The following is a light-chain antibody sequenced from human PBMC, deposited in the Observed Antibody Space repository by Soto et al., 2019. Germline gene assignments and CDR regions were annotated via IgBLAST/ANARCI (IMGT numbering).Light chain of an antibody. CDR1: QRISSN. Sequence: MTQSPSSVSASVGDRVTITCRASQRISSNLAWYQQKPGQPPRLLIYDTSTRATGVPTRFSGSRSGAEFTLTINSLQSEDFAVYYCQPYNNWPLTFGGGTKVDIK. CDR3: QPYNNWPLT. CDR2: DTS. J-gene: IGKJ4*01. V-gene: IGKV3-15*01.